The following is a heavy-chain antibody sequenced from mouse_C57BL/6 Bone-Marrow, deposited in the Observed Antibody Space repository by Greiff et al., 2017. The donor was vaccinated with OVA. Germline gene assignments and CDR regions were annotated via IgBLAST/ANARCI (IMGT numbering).Heavy chain of an antibody. CDR1: GYTFTSYW. V-gene: IGHV1-64*01. D-gene: IGHD2-4*01. CDR3: ARRAYDYDGFDV. J-gene: IGHJ1*03. Sequence: QVQLQQPGAALVKPGASVKLSCKASGYTFTSYWMHWVKQRPGQGLEWIGMIHPNRGSTNYNEKFKSKATLTVANSSSTAYLQLSSLTSEDSAVYYYARRAYDYDGFDVWGTGTTVTVSS. CDR2: IHPNRGST.